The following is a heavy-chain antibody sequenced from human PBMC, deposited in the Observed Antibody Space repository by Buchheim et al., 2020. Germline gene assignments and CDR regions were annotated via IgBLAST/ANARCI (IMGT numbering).Heavy chain of an antibody. CDR3: ARDPTMVGRVVVVAATLDY. D-gene: IGHD2-15*01. Sequence: QVQLVQSGAEVKKPGASVKVSCKASGYTFTSYYMHWVRQAPGQGLEWMGIINPSGGSTSYAQKFQGRVTMTRDTSTSTVYMELSSLRSEDTAVYYCARDPTMVGRVVVVAATLDYWGQGTL. V-gene: IGHV1-46*03. J-gene: IGHJ4*02. CDR2: INPSGGST. CDR1: GYTFTSYY.